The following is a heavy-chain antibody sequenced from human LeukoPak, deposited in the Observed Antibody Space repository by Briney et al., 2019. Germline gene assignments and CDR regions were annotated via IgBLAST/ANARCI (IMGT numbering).Heavy chain of an antibody. CDR3: ARDYPKKELLDPQV. J-gene: IGHJ4*02. CDR2: INPNSGGT. V-gene: IGHV1-2*02. D-gene: IGHD1-26*01. CDR1: GYTFTGYY. Sequence: EASVKVSCKASGYTFTGYYMHWVRQAPGQGLEWMGWINPNSGGTNYSQKFQGRVTMTRDTSISTAYMELSRLRSDDTAVYYCARDYPKKELLDPQVWGQGTLVTVSS.